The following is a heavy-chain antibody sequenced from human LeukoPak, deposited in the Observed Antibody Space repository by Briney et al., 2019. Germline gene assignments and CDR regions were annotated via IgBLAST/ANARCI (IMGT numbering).Heavy chain of an antibody. J-gene: IGHJ4*02. CDR1: GGSISSYY. V-gene: IGHV4-59*08. CDR3: ARQSDNSSGYYYYFDY. D-gene: IGHD3-22*01. Sequence: PSETLSLTCTVSGGSISSYYWSWIRQPPGKGLEWIGYIYYSGSTNYNPSLKSRVTISVDTSKNQFSLKLSSVTAADTAVYYCARQSDNSSGYYYYFDYWSQGTLVTVSS. CDR2: IYYSGST.